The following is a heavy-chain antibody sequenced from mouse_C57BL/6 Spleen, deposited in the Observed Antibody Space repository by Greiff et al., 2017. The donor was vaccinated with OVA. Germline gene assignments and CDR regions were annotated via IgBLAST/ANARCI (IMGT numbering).Heavy chain of an antibody. CDR2: IDTSDSET. Sequence: LQQPGAELVRPGSSVKLSCKASGYTFTSYWMHWVKQRPIQGLEWIGNIDTSDSETHYNQKFKDKATLTVDKSSSTAYMQLSSLTSEDSAVYYCARSLYYGSSYWYFDVWGTGTTVTVSS. V-gene: IGHV1-52*01. D-gene: IGHD1-1*01. CDR1: GYTFTSYW. CDR3: ARSLYYGSSYWYFDV. J-gene: IGHJ1*03.